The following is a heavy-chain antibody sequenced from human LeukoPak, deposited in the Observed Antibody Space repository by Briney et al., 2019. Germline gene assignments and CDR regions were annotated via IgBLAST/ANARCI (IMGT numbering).Heavy chain of an antibody. Sequence: GRSLRLSCAASGVTFITYAMHWVRQAPGRGLEWVAFVSYDGSNKNYADSVKGRFTTSRDNSKNTLCLQMNSLRPEDTAVYYCARDSYGMDVWGQGTTVTVSS. CDR1: GVTFITYA. CDR3: ARDSYGMDV. J-gene: IGHJ6*02. CDR2: VSYDGSNK. V-gene: IGHV3-30-3*01.